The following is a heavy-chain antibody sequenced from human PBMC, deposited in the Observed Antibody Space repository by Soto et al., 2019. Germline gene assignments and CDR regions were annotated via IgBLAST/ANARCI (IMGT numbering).Heavy chain of an antibody. V-gene: IGHV4-39*02. J-gene: IGHJ3*02. Sequence: QLQLQETGPGLARPSETLSLTCAVSGGSLSTSSNYWAWVRLSPGKGLEWLAAISHTGRAFYKLSRQRRLTTSVGASGKDCSLAVRSLTSADTSVYYCATLNSGTTRTAPVDALDIWGPGIAVTVSS. CDR1: GGSLSTSSNY. CDR2: ISHTGRA. D-gene: IGHD3-10*01. CDR3: ATLNSGTTRTAPVDALDI.